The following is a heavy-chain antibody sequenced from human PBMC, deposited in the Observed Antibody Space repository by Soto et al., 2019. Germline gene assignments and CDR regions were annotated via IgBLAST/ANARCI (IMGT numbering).Heavy chain of an antibody. CDR1: GGTFINYA. D-gene: IGHD2-15*01. V-gene: IGHV1-69*01. CDR3: ARSRPGSDIVVVVASTPGYFDY. CDR2: IIPILGTA. J-gene: IGHJ4*02. Sequence: QVQLVQSGAEVKNPGSSVRVSCKASGGTFINYAINWVRQAPGLGLEWMGGIIPILGTANYAQKFQGRVTITADESTSTAYMELSSLRSADTAMYYCARSRPGSDIVVVVASTPGYFDYRGQGTLVTVSS.